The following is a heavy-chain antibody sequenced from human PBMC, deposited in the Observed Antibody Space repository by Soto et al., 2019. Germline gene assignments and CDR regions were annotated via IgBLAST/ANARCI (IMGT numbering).Heavy chain of an antibody. V-gene: IGHV3-23*01. J-gene: IGHJ4*02. D-gene: IGHD6-19*01. CDR2: ISGSGGIT. CDR3: AKDPRQWLKGGYFDY. CDR1: GFTFSSYA. Sequence: GGSLRLSCAASGFTFSSYAMSWVCQAPGKGLEWVSAISGSGGITYYADSVKGRFTISRDNSKNTLYLQMNSLRAEDTAVYYCAKDPRQWLKGGYFDYWGQGTLVTVSS.